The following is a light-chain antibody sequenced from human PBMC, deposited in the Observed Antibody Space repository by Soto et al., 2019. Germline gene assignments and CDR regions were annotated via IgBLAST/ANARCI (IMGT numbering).Light chain of an antibody. Sequence: QPVLTQSPSASASLGASVKLTCTLSSGHSSYAIAWHQQQPEKGPRYLMKLNSDGSHSKGDGIPDRFSGSSSGAERNHSISSLQSEDEADSYCQTLGTGIQVFGGGTKVTVL. CDR1: SGHSSYA. J-gene: IGLJ2*01. CDR2: LNSDGSH. V-gene: IGLV4-69*01. CDR3: QTLGTGIQV.